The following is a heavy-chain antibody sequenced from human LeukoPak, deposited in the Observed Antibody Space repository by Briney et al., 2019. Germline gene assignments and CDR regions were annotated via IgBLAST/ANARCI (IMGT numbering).Heavy chain of an antibody. Sequence: PGGSLRLSCAASGFTFSTHCMSWVRQAPGKGLEWVASIKQDGSEKYYADSVKGRFTISRDSAKNSLYLHMNTLRAEDTAVYYCARDGGYCSSTSCYPYFDYWGQGTLVTVSS. CDR1: GFTFSTHC. CDR3: ARDGGYCSSTSCYPYFDY. J-gene: IGHJ4*02. CDR2: IKQDGSEK. D-gene: IGHD2-2*01. V-gene: IGHV3-7*01.